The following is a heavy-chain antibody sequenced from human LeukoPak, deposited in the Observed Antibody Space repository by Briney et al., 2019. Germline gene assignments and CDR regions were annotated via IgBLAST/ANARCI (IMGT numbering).Heavy chain of an antibody. CDR3: AREVRLGYCSSTSCYDAFDI. CDR1: GFTFSSYW. J-gene: IGHJ3*02. D-gene: IGHD2-2*01. V-gene: IGHV3-74*01. Sequence: PGGSLRLSCAASGFTFSSYWMHWVRQAPGKGLVWVSRINSDGSGTSYADSVKGRFTISRDNAKNTLYLQMNSLRAEDTAVYYCAREVRLGYCSSTSCYDAFDIWGQGTMVTVSS. CDR2: INSDGSGT.